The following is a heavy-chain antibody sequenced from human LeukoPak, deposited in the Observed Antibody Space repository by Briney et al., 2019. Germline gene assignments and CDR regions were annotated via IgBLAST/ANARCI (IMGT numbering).Heavy chain of an antibody. CDR1: GFTFSSYH. D-gene: IGHD5-18*01. V-gene: IGHV3-21*01. CDR3: ARRATTERGHSYGLDF. CDR2: IGSSGSYI. Sequence: GGSLRLSCEVSGFTFSSYHMNWVRQAPGKGVEWVSSIGSSGSYIYYADSLTGRFTISRDNAKNSLYLQMNSLRAEDTAMYYCARRATTERGHSYGLDFWGQGTLVTVSS. J-gene: IGHJ4*02.